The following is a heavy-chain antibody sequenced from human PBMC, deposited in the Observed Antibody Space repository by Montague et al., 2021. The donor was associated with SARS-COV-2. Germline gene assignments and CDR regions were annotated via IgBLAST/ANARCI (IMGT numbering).Heavy chain of an antibody. CDR2: KSYSGTT. Sequence: SETLSLTCTVAGGSISSDYYWAWIRQPPGKGLEWIGSKSYSGTTXXNPSLKSRAAISVSTSQNEFSLELSSVTAADTAAYYCARRPHYNDSSGYYYPGPQRYYFDYWGQGTLVTVSS. CDR1: GGSISSDYY. CDR3: ARRPHYNDSSGYYYPGPQRYYFDY. V-gene: IGHV4-39*07. D-gene: IGHD3-22*01. J-gene: IGHJ4*02.